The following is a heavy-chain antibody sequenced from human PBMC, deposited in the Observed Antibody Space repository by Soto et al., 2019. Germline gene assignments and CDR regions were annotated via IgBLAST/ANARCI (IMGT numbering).Heavy chain of an antibody. CDR1: GFTFSSYW. Sequence: EVQLVESGGGLVQPGGSLRLSCAASGFTFSSYWMHWVRQAPGKGLVWVSRINSDGSSTSYADSVKGRFTISRDNAKNTRYLQMISLKAKNTAVYYCAIGKYSNDSSGYQYYFDYWGQGTLVTVSS. V-gene: IGHV3-74*01. CDR2: INSDGSST. CDR3: AIGKYSNDSSGYQYYFDY. J-gene: IGHJ4*02. D-gene: IGHD3-22*01.